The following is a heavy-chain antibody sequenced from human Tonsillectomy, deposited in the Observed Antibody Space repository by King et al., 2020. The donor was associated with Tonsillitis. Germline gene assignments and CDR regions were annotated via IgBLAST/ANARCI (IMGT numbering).Heavy chain of an antibody. Sequence: VQLVESGAEVKKPGESLKISCKDSGYSFPSYWIGWVRQMPGKGLEWMGIIYPGDSDTIYSPSFQGQVTISADKSISTAYLQWSSLKAADTAIYYCARRLVASGGDYFDPWGQGTLVTVSS. CDR3: ARRLVASGGDYFDP. J-gene: IGHJ4*02. D-gene: IGHD5-12*01. V-gene: IGHV5-51*01. CDR2: IYPGDSDT. CDR1: GYSFPSYW.